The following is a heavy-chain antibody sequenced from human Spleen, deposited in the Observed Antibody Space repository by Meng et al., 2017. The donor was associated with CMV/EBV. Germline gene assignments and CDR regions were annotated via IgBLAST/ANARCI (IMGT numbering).Heavy chain of an antibody. CDR1: GFSLNTVGVG. Sequence: SGFSLNTVGVGGGWIRQPPGKGLEWLARIYWNDDKRYNPSLERRRTITKDTAKDQVVLSMTNMDPVDTATYFCARSPVGYGHDWFDSWGQGVLVTVSS. CDR2: IYWNDDK. J-gene: IGHJ5*01. D-gene: IGHD4-17*01. V-gene: IGHV2-5*01. CDR3: ARSPVGYGHDWFDS.